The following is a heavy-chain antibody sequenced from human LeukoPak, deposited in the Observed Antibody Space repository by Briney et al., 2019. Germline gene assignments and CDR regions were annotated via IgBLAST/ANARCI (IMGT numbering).Heavy chain of an antibody. CDR1: GFTFSSYG. Sequence: GGSLRLSCAASGFTFSSYGMHWVRQAPGKGLEWVAFIRYDGSKKYYADSVKGRFTISRDNSKNTLYLQMNSLRAENTAVYYCAKVYRYEYVCGSYIDYWGQETLVTVSS. V-gene: IGHV3-30*02. D-gene: IGHD3-16*01. CDR2: IRYDGSKK. CDR3: AKVYRYEYVCGSYIDY. J-gene: IGHJ4*02.